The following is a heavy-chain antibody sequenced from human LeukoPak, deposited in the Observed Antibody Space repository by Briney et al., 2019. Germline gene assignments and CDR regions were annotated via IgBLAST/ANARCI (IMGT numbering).Heavy chain of an antibody. CDR2: ISGSGGST. V-gene: IGHV3-23*01. Sequence: GGSLRLSCAASGFTFSSYAMSWVRQAPGKGLEWVSAISGSGGSTYYADSVKGRFTISRDNAKNSLFLQMNSLRAEDTAVYYCVRDQGAFDMWGQGTVVTVSS. J-gene: IGHJ3*02. CDR1: GFTFSSYA. CDR3: VRDQGAFDM.